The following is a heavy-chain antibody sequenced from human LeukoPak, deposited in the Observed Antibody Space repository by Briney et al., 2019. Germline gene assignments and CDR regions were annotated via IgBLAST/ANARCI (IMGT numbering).Heavy chain of an antibody. D-gene: IGHD3-3*01. Sequence: GGSLRLSCAASGFTVSTNYMSWVRQAPGKGLEWVSVIYSGGSTNYADSVRGRFTISRDNSKNMLYLHMNSLRAEDTAVYYCAREPSYDFWSGPRTDFLDVWGQGTTVTVSS. CDR3: AREPSYDFWSGPRTDFLDV. J-gene: IGHJ6*02. CDR2: IYSGGST. V-gene: IGHV3-66*01. CDR1: GFTVSTNY.